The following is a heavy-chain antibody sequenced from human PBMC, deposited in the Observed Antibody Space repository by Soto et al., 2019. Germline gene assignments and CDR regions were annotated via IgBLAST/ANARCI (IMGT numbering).Heavy chain of an antibody. J-gene: IGHJ4*02. CDR3: ARVGLRYCSSTSCSPG. Sequence: SETLSLTCAVYGGSFNHDYWSWIRQPPGKGLEWIGEINHSGSTNYNPSLKSRVTISVDTSKNQFSLKLTSVTAADTAVYYCARVGLRYCSSTSCSPGWGQGTLVTVPQ. D-gene: IGHD2-2*01. CDR1: GGSFNHDY. V-gene: IGHV4-34*01. CDR2: INHSGST.